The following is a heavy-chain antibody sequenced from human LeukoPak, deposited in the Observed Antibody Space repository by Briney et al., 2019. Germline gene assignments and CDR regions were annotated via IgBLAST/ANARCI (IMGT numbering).Heavy chain of an antibody. J-gene: IGHJ4*02. CDR1: GGSISGYY. CDR2: LYSSGDT. Sequence: PSETLSLTCTVSGGSISGYYWNWVRQPADRGLEWIGRLYSSGDTYYNPSLKSRLTMSVDTSKNQFSLKLRSVTAADTAVYYCARGSSGSTKRYYFDSWGQGALVTVPS. CDR3: ARGSSGSTKRYYFDS. V-gene: IGHV4-4*07. D-gene: IGHD6-19*01.